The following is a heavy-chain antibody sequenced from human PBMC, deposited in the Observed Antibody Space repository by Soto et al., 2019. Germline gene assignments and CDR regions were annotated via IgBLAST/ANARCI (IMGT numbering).Heavy chain of an antibody. Sequence: PGGSLRLSCAASGFTFSSYAMKWVRQAPGKGLEWVSLIGESGTPTYYADSVKGRFTISRDNSGNTLFLEMYSLRAEDTAVYYCARRCRTRCLDGFDIWGQGTMVTVSS. CDR2: IGESGTPT. CDR1: GFTFSSYA. V-gene: IGHV3-23*01. CDR3: ARRCRTRCLDGFDI. J-gene: IGHJ3*02. D-gene: IGHD2-2*01.